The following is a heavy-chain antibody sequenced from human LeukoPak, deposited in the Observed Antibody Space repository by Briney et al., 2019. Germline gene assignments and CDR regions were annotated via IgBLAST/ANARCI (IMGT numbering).Heavy chain of an antibody. CDR2: IYTSGST. V-gene: IGHV4-4*07. CDR3: ARGSGDIVVVPAAYFWFDP. Sequence: SETLCLTCTVSGGSISSYYWSWIRQPAGKVLEWIGRIYTSGSTNYNPSLKSRATMSVDTSKNQFSLKLSAVTAADTAVYYCARGSGDIVVVPAAYFWFDPWGQGTLVTVSS. CDR1: GGSISSYY. D-gene: IGHD2-2*01. J-gene: IGHJ5*02.